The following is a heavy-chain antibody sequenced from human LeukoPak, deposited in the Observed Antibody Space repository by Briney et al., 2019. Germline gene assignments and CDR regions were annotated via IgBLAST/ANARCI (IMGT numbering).Heavy chain of an antibody. CDR2: ISAYNGNT. V-gene: IGHV1-18*01. CDR1: GYTFTSYG. D-gene: IGHD2-2*03. J-gene: IGHJ5*02. Sequence: ASVKVSCKASGYTFTSYGISWVRQAPGQGLEWMGWISAYNGNTNYAQKLQGRVTMTTDTSTSTAYMELRSLRSDDTAVYYCARALDIVVVPADNWFGPWGQGTLVTVSS. CDR3: ARALDIVVVPADNWFGP.